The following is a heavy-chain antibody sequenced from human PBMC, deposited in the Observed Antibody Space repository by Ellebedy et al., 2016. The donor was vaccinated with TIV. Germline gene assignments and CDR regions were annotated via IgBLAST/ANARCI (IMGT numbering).Heavy chain of an antibody. Sequence: PGGSLRLSCAASGFTFSTYAMSWVRQAPGKGLEWVSGVSNSGGNTFYADSVKGRFTISRDNSKNSLFLQMNSLRGEDTAVYYCVKGSGSYSYFDYWGQGTLVTVSS. V-gene: IGHV3-23*01. CDR2: VSNSGGNT. CDR1: GFTFSTYA. J-gene: IGHJ4*01. D-gene: IGHD3-10*01. CDR3: VKGSGSYSYFDY.